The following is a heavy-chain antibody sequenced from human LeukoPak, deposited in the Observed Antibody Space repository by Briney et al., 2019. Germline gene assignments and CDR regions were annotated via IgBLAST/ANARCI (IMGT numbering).Heavy chain of an antibody. Sequence: PSETLSLTCSVSGGSIISSSYYWGWIRQPPGKGLEWIASMFYSGNTYYNPSLKSRVTMSVDTTENQFSLKLSSVTAADTAVYYCARHVVGNYDLLSFDYWGQGSLVTVSS. CDR3: ARHVVGNYDLLSFDY. V-gene: IGHV4-39*01. J-gene: IGHJ4*02. CDR2: MFYSGNT. CDR1: GGSIISSSYY. D-gene: IGHD2-21*01.